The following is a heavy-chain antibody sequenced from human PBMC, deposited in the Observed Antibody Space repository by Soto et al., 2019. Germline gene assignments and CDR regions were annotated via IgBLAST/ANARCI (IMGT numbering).Heavy chain of an antibody. CDR1: GFNFPGYS. D-gene: IGHD3-10*02. V-gene: IGHV3-21*04. CDR3: ARHQSQGKMLLPYFDY. CDR2: ISSGSHFI. J-gene: IGHJ4*02. Sequence: GGSLRLSCVASGFNFPGYSMNWVRQAPGKGLEWVASISSGSHFIYYADSVRGRFTIPRDNARDSLLLQMNSLRAGDTGVYFCARHQSQGKMLLPYFDYWGLGTLVTVSS.